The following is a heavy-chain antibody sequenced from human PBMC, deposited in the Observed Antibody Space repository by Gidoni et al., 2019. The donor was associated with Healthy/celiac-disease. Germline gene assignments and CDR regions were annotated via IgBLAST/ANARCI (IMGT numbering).Heavy chain of an antibody. CDR3: ARVRDGYNYVVTFFDY. CDR2: IYYSGST. Sequence: QVQLQESGPGLVKPSETLSLTCTVSGGSVSSGSYYWSWIRQPPGKGLEWIGYIYYSGSTNYNPSLKSRVTISVDTSKNQFSLKLSSVTAADTAVYYCARVRDGYNYVVTFFDYWGQGTLVTVSS. CDR1: GGSVSSGSYY. V-gene: IGHV4-61*01. D-gene: IGHD5-12*01. J-gene: IGHJ4*02.